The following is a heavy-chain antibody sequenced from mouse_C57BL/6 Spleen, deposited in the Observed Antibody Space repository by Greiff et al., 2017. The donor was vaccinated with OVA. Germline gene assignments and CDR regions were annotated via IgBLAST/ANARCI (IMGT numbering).Heavy chain of an antibody. CDR2: IDPETGGT. CDR3: TRRGGYDEGYFDV. V-gene: IGHV1-15*01. D-gene: IGHD2-2*01. CDR1: GYTFTDYE. J-gene: IGHJ1*03. Sequence: VQLQQSGAELARPGASVTLSCKASGYTFTDYEMHWVKQTPVHGLEWIGAIDPETGGTAYNQKFKGKAILTADKSSSTAYMELRSLTSEDSAVYYCTRRGGYDEGYFDVWGTGTTVTVSS.